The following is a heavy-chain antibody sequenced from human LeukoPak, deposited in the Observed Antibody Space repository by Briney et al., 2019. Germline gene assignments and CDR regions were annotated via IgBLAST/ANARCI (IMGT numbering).Heavy chain of an antibody. D-gene: IGHD2-21*02. J-gene: IGHJ3*01. CDR1: EFTFGSYW. CDR2: INRDGSKN. Sequence: PGGALILSCAASEFTFGSYWMTWVRQAPGKVLGWVANINRDGSKNHFVDSVKGRFTISRDNAKNFLYLEMNSLRAEDTAVYFCARDSSPYCGDDCYFDAFDLWGQRTMVTVSS. CDR3: ARDSSPYCGDDCYFDAFDL. V-gene: IGHV3-7*03.